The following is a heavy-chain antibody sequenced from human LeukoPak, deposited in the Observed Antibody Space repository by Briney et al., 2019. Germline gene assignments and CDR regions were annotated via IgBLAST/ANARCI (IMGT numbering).Heavy chain of an antibody. J-gene: IGHJ4*02. CDR1: GFTFSTYA. D-gene: IGHD1-26*01. V-gene: IGHV3-23*01. CDR3: AKGETVYYFDY. Sequence: GGSLRLSCAASGFTFSTYAMSWVRQAPGKGLEWVSAISGSGGSTYHADSVKGRFTISRDNSKNTLYLQMNSLRAEDTAVYYCAKGETVYYFDYWGQGTLVTVSS. CDR2: ISGSGGST.